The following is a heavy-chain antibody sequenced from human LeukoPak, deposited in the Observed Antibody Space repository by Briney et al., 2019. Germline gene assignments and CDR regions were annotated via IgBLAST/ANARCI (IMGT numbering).Heavy chain of an antibody. CDR2: IDTAGDT. CDR1: GFTFSSYD. Sequence: GGSLRLSCAASGFTFSSYDMHWVRQATGKGLEWVSAIDTAGDTYYPGSVKGRFTISRENAKNSLYLQMNSLRAGDTAVYYCVRVGEAGKGSDYWGQGTLVTVSS. V-gene: IGHV3-13*01. J-gene: IGHJ4*02. CDR3: VRVGEAGKGSDY. D-gene: IGHD6-19*01.